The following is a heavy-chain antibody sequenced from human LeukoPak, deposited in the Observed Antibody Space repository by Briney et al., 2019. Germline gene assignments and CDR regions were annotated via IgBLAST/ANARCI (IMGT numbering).Heavy chain of an antibody. D-gene: IGHD4-17*01. V-gene: IGHV3-30*04. CDR3: ARVTGDYVATSYFDY. Sequence: GGSLRLSCAASGFTFSSYAMHWVRQAPGQGLEWVAVISYDGSNKYYADSVKGRFTISRDNSKNTLYLQMNSLRAEDTAVYYCARVTGDYVATSYFDYWGQGTLVTVSS. CDR2: ISYDGSNK. J-gene: IGHJ4*02. CDR1: GFTFSSYA.